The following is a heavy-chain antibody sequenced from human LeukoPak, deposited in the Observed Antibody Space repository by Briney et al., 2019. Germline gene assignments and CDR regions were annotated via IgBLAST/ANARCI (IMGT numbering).Heavy chain of an antibody. J-gene: IGHJ4*02. CDR3: ARESDVGMIVMAYYFDY. CDR2: SNPNSGGT. Sequence: ASVKVSCKASGYTFTGYYMHWVRQAPGQGLEWMGWSNPNSGGTNYAQKFQGRVTMTRDTSISTAYMELSRLRSDDTAVYYCARESDVGMIVMAYYFDYWGQGTLVTVSS. CDR1: GYTFTGYY. V-gene: IGHV1-2*02. D-gene: IGHD3-22*01.